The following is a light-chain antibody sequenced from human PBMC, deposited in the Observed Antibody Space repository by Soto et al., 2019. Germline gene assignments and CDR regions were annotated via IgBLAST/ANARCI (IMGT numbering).Light chain of an antibody. J-gene: IGLJ1*01. V-gene: IGLV2-8*01. Sequence: QSALTQPPSASGSPGQSVTISCTGTSSDVGLYNYVSWYQQHPGKAPKLMIYEVTKRPSGVPDRFSGSKSGNTASLTVSGLQAEDEADYYCSSYALGNNYVFGSGTKLTVL. CDR2: EVT. CDR3: SSYALGNNYV. CDR1: SSDVGLYNY.